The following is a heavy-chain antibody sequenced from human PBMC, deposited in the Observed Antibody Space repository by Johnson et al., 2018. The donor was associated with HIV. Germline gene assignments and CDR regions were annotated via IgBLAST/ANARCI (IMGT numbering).Heavy chain of an antibody. D-gene: IGHD5-24*01. Sequence: QVQLVESGGGVVQPGGSLRLSCASSVFMFSNYGMHWVRQAPGKGLEWVAFIRYDGSNKYYADSVKGRFTISRDNSKNTLYLQMNSLRAEDTAVYYCARDGPWLQSQRDAFDIWGQGTMVTVSS. CDR2: IRYDGSNK. CDR1: VFMFSNYG. V-gene: IGHV3-30*02. J-gene: IGHJ3*02. CDR3: ARDGPWLQSQRDAFDI.